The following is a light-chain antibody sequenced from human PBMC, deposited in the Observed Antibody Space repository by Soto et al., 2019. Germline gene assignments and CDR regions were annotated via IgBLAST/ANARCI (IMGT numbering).Light chain of an antibody. J-gene: IGKJ1*01. CDR1: QTISSW. V-gene: IGKV1-5*03. Sequence: DIQMTQSPSTLSGSVGDRVTITCRASQTISSWLAWYQQKPGKAPKLLIYKASTLKSGVPSRFSGSGSGTEFTLTISSLQPDDFATYYCQHYNSHSEACGQVTKVDIK. CDR2: KAS. CDR3: QHYNSHSEA.